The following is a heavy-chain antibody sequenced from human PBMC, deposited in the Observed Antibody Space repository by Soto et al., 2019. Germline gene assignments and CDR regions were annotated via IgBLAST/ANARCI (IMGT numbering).Heavy chain of an antibody. CDR2: ISYDGSNK. V-gene: IGHV3-30*18. J-gene: IGHJ4*02. CDR1: GFTFSYYG. CDR3: AKGLGIAAAGTMGY. Sequence: QVQLVESGGGVVQPGRSLRLSCAASGFTFSYYGMHWVRQAPGKGLEWVAVISYDGSNKYYADSVKGRFTISRDNSKNTLYLQMSSLRAEDTAVYYCAKGLGIAAAGTMGYWGQGTLVTVSS. D-gene: IGHD6-13*01.